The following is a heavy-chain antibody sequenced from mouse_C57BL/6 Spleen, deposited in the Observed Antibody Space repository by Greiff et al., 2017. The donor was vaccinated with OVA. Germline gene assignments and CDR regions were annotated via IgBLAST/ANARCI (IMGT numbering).Heavy chain of an antibody. CDR3: ARIGSPTAQGWFAY. J-gene: IGHJ3*01. CDR2: IDPSDSYT. V-gene: IGHV1-69*01. D-gene: IGHD3-2*02. CDR1: GYTFTSYW. Sequence: QVQLQQPGAELVMPGASVKLSCKASGYTFTSYWMHWVKQRPGQGLEWIGEIDPSDSYTNYNQKFKVKSTLTVDKSSSTAYMLLSSLTSEDSAVYYCARIGSPTAQGWFAYWGQGTLVTVSS.